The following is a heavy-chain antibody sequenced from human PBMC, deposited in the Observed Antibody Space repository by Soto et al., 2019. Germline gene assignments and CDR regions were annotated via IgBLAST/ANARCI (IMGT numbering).Heavy chain of an antibody. CDR1: GFTFSSYA. D-gene: IGHD2-2*01. J-gene: IGHJ3*02. V-gene: IGHV3-23*01. CDR3: AKDCSSTSNMRCSSDAFDI. CDR2: ISGSGGST. Sequence: GGSLRLSCAASGFTFSSYAMSWVRQAPGKGLEWVSAISGSGGSTYYADSVKGRFTISRDNSKNTLYLQMNSLRAEDTAVYYCAKDCSSTSNMRCSSDAFDIWGQGTMVTVSS.